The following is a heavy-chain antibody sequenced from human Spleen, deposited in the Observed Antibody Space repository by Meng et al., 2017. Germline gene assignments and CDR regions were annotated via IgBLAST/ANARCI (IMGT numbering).Heavy chain of an antibody. Sequence: QVQLQQWGAGLLKPSQTLSLTCTVSGGSISSDNYWSWIRQPPGKGLEWIGYIYYSGRTYYNPSLKSRLTISVDTSKNQFSLKLSSVTAADTAVYYCARATSSGYSWYFDLWGRGTLVTVSS. J-gene: IGHJ2*01. CDR1: GGSISSDNY. CDR2: IYYSGRT. V-gene: IGHV4-30-4*01. D-gene: IGHD3-22*01. CDR3: ARATSSGYSWYFDL.